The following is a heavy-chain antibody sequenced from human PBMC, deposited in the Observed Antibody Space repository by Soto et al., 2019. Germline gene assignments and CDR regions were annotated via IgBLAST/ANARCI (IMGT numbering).Heavy chain of an antibody. CDR1: GYTFTSYA. CDR2: INAGNGNT. Sequence: QVQLVQSGAEVKKPGASVKVSCKASGYTFTSYAMHWVRQAPGQRLEWMGWINAGNGNTKYSQKFQGRVTITRDTSASTAYMELSSLRSEDTAVYYCARDDCNSTSCWRGYYYYYMDVWGKGTTVTVSS. J-gene: IGHJ6*03. V-gene: IGHV1-3*01. D-gene: IGHD2-2*01. CDR3: ARDDCNSTSCWRGYYYYYMDV.